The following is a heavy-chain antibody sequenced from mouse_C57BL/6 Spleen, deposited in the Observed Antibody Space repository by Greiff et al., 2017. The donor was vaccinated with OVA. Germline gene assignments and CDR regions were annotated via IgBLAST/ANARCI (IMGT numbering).Heavy chain of an antibody. CDR3: AREEGTAEFAY. CDR1: GYTFTSYW. CDR2: IHPSSGST. Sequence: VKLQQPGAELVKPGASVKLSCKASGYTFTSYWMNWVKQRPGQGLEWIGMIHPSSGSTNYNEKFKSKATLTVDTSSSTAYMQLSSLTSADSAVYYCAREEGTAEFAYWGQGTLVTVSA. V-gene: IGHV1-64*01. J-gene: IGHJ3*01. D-gene: IGHD2-14*01.